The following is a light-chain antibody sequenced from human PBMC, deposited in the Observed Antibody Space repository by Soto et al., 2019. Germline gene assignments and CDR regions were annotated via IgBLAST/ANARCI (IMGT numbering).Light chain of an antibody. Sequence: EIVLTQSPVTLSLSPGERATLSCRARQSVSSYLVWYQQKPGQAPRLLMYDASNRATGIPARFSGTGSGRDFTLTISSLEPEDFAVYYCQQRADWPLTFGGGTKVEIK. J-gene: IGKJ4*01. CDR2: DAS. CDR3: QQRADWPLT. V-gene: IGKV3-11*02. CDR1: QSVSSY.